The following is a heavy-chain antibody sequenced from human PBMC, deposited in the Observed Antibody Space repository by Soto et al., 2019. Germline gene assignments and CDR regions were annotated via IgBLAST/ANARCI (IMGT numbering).Heavy chain of an antibody. CDR1: GGSFSGYY. V-gene: IGHV4-34*01. CDR3: ARAGQLRYNWNYGFDY. J-gene: IGHJ4*02. Sequence: PSETLSLTCAVYGGSFSGYYWSWIRQPPGKRLEWIGEINHSGSTNYNPSLKSRVTISVDTSKNQFSLKLSSVTAADTAVYYCARAGQLRYNWNYGFDYWGQGTLVTVSS. CDR2: INHSGST. D-gene: IGHD1-7*01.